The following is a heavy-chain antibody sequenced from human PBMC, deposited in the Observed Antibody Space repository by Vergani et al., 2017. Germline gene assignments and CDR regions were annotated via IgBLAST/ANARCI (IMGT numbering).Heavy chain of an antibody. CDR1: GITFWKFG. J-gene: IGHJ4*02. V-gene: IGHV3-21*01. D-gene: IGHD6-19*01. CDR2: ISSSSSYI. CDR3: ARESRGIAVAGTSDY. Sequence: EVQLVESGGGVVRPGGSLRLSCEASGITFWKFGMHWVRQGPGKGLEWVSSISSSSSYIYYADSVKGRFTISRDNAKNSLYLQMNSLRAEDTAVYYCARESRGIAVAGTSDYWGQGTLVTVSS.